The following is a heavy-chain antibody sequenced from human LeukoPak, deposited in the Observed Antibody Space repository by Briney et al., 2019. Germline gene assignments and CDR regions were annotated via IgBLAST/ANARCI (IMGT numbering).Heavy chain of an antibody. D-gene: IGHD6-13*01. V-gene: IGHV1-8*02. J-gene: IGHJ4*02. CDR1: GYTFTSYG. Sequence: ASVKVSCKASGYTFTSYGINWVRQASGQRLEWMGWMNPNSGNTGYAQKFQGRVTMTRNTSISTAYMELSSLRSEDTAVYYCARVGRIAAAGEFDYWGQGTLVTVSS. CDR3: ARVGRIAAAGEFDY. CDR2: MNPNSGNT.